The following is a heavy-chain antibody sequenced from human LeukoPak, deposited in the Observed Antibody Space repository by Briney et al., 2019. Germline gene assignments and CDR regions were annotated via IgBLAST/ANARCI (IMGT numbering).Heavy chain of an antibody. Sequence: ASVKVSCKASGYTFTSYDINWVRQATGQGLEWMGWMNPNSGNTGYAQKFQGRVTMTRNTSISTAYMELSSLRSEDTAVYYCARAPPDLTGYYEDAFDIWGQGTMVTVSS. CDR2: MNPNSGNT. CDR1: GYTFTSYD. J-gene: IGHJ3*02. D-gene: IGHD3-9*01. V-gene: IGHV1-8*01. CDR3: ARAPPDLTGYYEDAFDI.